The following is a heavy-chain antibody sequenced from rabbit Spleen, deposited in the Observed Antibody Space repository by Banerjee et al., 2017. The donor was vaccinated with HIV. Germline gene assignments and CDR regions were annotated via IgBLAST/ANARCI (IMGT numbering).Heavy chain of an antibody. V-gene: IGHV1S43*01. J-gene: IGHJ4*01. D-gene: IGHD2-1*01. CDR3: ARDPYVVNGDYTSNL. CDR1: GFSFSSSYY. CDR2: IYTRDGST. Sequence: QSLEESGGDLVKPGASLTLTCTASGFSFSSSYYMCWVRQAPGKGLEWIGWIYTRDGSTYYASWVNGRFTISRSTSLNTVDLKMTSLTAADTATYFCARDPYVVNGDYTSNLWGQGTLVTVS.